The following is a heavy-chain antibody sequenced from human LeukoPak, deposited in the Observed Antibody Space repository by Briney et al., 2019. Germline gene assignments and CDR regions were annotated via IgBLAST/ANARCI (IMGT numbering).Heavy chain of an antibody. CDR2: IKQDGSEK. Sequence: GGSLRLSCAASGFTFSSYWMSWVRQAPGKGLEWVANIKQDGSEKYYVDSVKGRFTISRDNAKNSLYLQMNSLRAEDTAVYYCARFLYSGYGYFDYWGQGTLVTVSA. V-gene: IGHV3-7*01. J-gene: IGHJ4*02. CDR3: ARFLYSGYGYFDY. D-gene: IGHD5-12*01. CDR1: GFTFSSYW.